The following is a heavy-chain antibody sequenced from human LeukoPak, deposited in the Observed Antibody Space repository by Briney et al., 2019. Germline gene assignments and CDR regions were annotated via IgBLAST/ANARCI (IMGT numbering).Heavy chain of an antibody. CDR2: IYSGGST. D-gene: IGHD3-10*01. V-gene: IGHV3-53*01. Sequence: PGGSLRLSCAASGFTVSSNYMSWVRQAPGKGLEWVSVIYSGGSTYYADSVKGRFTISRDNSKNTLYLQMNSLRAEDTAVYYCARAGYGSGTNGDYWGQGTLVTVSS. CDR3: ARAGYGSGTNGDY. J-gene: IGHJ4*02. CDR1: GFTVSSNY.